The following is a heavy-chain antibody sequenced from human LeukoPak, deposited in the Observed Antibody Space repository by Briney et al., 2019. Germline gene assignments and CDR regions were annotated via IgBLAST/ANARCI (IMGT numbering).Heavy chain of an antibody. CDR2: ISWNSGNI. Sequence: GGSLRLSCAASGFSFDDYAMHWVRQAPGKGLEWVSGISWNSGNIGYADSVKGRFTISRDNTKNSLYLQMNSLRADDTALYYCAKDTRGYSYGSYFDYWGQGTLVTVSS. V-gene: IGHV3-9*01. J-gene: IGHJ4*02. CDR1: GFSFDDYA. D-gene: IGHD5-18*01. CDR3: AKDTRGYSYGSYFDY.